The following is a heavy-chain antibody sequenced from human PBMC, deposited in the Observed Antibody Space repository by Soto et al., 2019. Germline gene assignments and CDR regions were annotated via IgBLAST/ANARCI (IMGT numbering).Heavy chain of an antibody. CDR3: AKRSPYVGTGTTLLTDY. D-gene: IGHD1-7*01. J-gene: IGHJ4*02. Sequence: GGSLRFSCAASGFTFSSYGMHWVRQAPGKGLEWVAVISYDGSNKYYADSVKGRFTISRDNSKNTLYLQMNSLRAEDTAVYYCAKRSPYVGTGTTLLTDYWGQGTLVTVSS. CDR2: ISYDGSNK. V-gene: IGHV3-30*18. CDR1: GFTFSSYG.